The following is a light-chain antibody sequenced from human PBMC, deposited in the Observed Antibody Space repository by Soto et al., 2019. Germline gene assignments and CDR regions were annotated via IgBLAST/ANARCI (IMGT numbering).Light chain of an antibody. V-gene: IGKV3-20*01. CDR1: QSVRSTY. CDR3: QQDGTSPWT. J-gene: IGKJ1*01. Sequence: EIVLTQSPGTLSLSPGERATLSCRASQSVRSTYLDWYRQKPGQAPRLLIYGASSRATGIPDRFSGSGSGTDFTLTISRLEPEDFAVYYCQQDGTSPWTFGQGTKVEIK. CDR2: GAS.